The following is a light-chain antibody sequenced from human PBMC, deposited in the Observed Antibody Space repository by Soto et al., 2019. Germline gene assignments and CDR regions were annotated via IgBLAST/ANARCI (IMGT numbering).Light chain of an antibody. V-gene: IGKV1-5*03. J-gene: IGKJ1*01. Sequence: DSQMTQSPSTLSASVGDRVTITGRASQSISSWLAWYQQKPGKAPKLLIYKASTLESGVPSNFSGSGSGTEFTLTISSLQPEDFATYYCQQYNSYPWTFGQGTKVDIK. CDR2: KAS. CDR3: QQYNSYPWT. CDR1: QSISSW.